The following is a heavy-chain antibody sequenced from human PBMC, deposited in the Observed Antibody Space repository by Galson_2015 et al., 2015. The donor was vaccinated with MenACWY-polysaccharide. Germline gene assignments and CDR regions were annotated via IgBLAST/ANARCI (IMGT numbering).Heavy chain of an antibody. J-gene: IGHJ6*02. CDR3: AREEGGTTVGGMDV. V-gene: IGHV3-23*01. CDR1: GFTFTNYA. CDR2: IGGSGTT. Sequence: LRLSCAASGFTFTNYAMNWVRQAPGKGLEWVSSIGGSGTTYYADSVKGRFTISRDNSKNMVYLQMNSLRAGDTAVYYCAREEGGTTVGGMDVWGQGTTVTVSS. D-gene: IGHD1-7*01.